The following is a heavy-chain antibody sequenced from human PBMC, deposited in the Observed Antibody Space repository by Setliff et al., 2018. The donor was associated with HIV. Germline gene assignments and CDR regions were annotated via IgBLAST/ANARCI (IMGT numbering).Heavy chain of an antibody. CDR3: ARFRVERRLSNWFDP. J-gene: IGHJ5*02. CDR1: GGSITSYY. Sequence: PSETLSLTCTVSGGSITSYYWSWIRQPPGKGLEWIGYIYYGGSTNYNPSLRSRLTISVDTSKNQLSLKLSSVTAADTAVYYCARFRVERRLSNWFDPWGQGTLVTVSS. D-gene: IGHD1-1*01. CDR2: IYYGGST. V-gene: IGHV4-59*01.